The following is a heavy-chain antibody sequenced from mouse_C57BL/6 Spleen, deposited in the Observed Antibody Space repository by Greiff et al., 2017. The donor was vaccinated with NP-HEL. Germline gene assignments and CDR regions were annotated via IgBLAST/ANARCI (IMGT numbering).Heavy chain of an antibody. CDR3: ARHEDIYYGRSYNDAMDY. CDR2: FYPGSGSI. D-gene: IGHD1-1*01. Sequence: QVQLKQSGAELVKPGASVKLSCKASGYTFTEYTIHWVKQRSGQGLEWIGWFYPGSGSIKYNEKFKDKATLTADKSSSTVYMELSRLTSEDSAVYFCARHEDIYYGRSYNDAMDYWGQGTSVTVSS. V-gene: IGHV1-62-2*01. J-gene: IGHJ4*01. CDR1: GYTFTEYT.